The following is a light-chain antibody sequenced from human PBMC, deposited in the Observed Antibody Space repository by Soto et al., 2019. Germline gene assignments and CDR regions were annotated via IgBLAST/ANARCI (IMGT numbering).Light chain of an antibody. V-gene: IGLV2-23*02. CDR1: SSDVGSYNL. CDR3: CSYAGSISFII. J-gene: IGLJ2*01. CDR2: DVS. Sequence: QSVLTQPASVSGSPGQSITISCTGTSSDVGSYNLVSWYQQYPGKAPKLMIYDVSKRPSGVSNRFSGSKSGNTASLTISGLQAEDEADYYCCSYAGSISFIIFGAGTQLTVL.